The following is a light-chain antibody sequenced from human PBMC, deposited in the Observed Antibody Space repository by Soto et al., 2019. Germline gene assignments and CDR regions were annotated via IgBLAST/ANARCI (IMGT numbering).Light chain of an antibody. CDR3: NSSTSKSTGV. Sequence: QSALTQPASVSGSPGQSITISCTGTSSDVGGYNYVSWYQQHPGKAPKLIIYEVSNRPSGVSNRFSGSKSGNTASLTISGLQAEGEADYYCNSSTSKSTGVFGTGTKLTVL. CDR2: EVS. V-gene: IGLV2-14*01. J-gene: IGLJ1*01. CDR1: SSDVGGYNY.